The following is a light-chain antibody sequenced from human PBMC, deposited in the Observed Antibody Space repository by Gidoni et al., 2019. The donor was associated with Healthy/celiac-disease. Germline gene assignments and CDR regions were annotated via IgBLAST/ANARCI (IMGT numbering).Light chain of an antibody. J-gene: IGKJ2*01. Sequence: DIQMTQSPSSLSASVGDRVIITYRASQSISSYLNWYQQKPGKAPKLLIYAASSLQSGVPSRFSGSGSGTDITLTISSLQPEDFATYYCQQRATFGQGTKLEIK. CDR3: QQRAT. CDR1: QSISSY. CDR2: AAS. V-gene: IGKV1-39*01.